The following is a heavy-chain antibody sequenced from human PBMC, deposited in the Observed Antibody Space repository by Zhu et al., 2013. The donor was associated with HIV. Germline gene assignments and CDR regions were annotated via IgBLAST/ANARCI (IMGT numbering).Heavy chain of an antibody. J-gene: IGHJ6*02. D-gene: IGHD1-26*01. CDR1: GGTFMSYA. CDR3: ARDLPYSGRHSYYYYGLDV. CDR2: IIPMFDTT. Sequence: QLQLVQSGAEVKRPGSSVKVSCKASGGTFMSYAINWVRQAPGQGLEWMGGIIPMFDTTTYAQKVQDRVTITADKSTNTAYMELSSLRSEDTAMYYCARDLPYSGRHSYYYYGLDVWGQGTPVTVSS. V-gene: IGHV1-69*06.